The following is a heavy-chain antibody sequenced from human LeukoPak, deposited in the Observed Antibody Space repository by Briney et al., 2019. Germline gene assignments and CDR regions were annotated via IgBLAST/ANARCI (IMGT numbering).Heavy chain of an antibody. J-gene: IGHJ6*03. CDR1: GYTFTCYD. D-gene: IGHD5-18*01. V-gene: IGHV1-8*03. CDR2: MNPNSGNT. Sequence: GASVKVSCKASGYTFTCYDINWVRQATGQGLEWMGWMNPNSGNTGYAQKFQGRVTITRNTSISTAYMELSSLRSEDTAVYYYARVQLWSPYYYYYYMDVWGKGTTVTVSS. CDR3: ARVQLWSPYYYYYYMDV.